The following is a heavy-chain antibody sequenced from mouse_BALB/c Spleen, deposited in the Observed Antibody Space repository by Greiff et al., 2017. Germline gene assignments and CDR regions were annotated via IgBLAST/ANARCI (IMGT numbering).Heavy chain of an antibody. CDR3: ARPLDLRGYAMDY. J-gene: IGHJ4*01. Sequence: EVKLVESGGGLVKPGGSLKLSCAASGFTFSSYAMSWVRQTPEKRLEWVATISSGGSYTYYPDSVKGRFTISRDNAKNTLYLQMSSLRSEDTAMYYCARPLDLRGYAMDYWGQGTSVTVSS. V-gene: IGHV5-9-3*01. CDR2: ISSGGSYT. CDR1: GFTFSSYA.